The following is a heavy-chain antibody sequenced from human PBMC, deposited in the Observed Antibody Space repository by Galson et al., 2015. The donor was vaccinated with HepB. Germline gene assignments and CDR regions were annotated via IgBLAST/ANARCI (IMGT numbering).Heavy chain of an antibody. Sequence: SVKVSCKASGYTFISYGISWVRQAPGQGPEWMGWININTGNPTYAQGFRGRFVMSLDTAVSTAYLQISSLKAEDTAIYYCARSTISGYGMDVWGQGTTVTVSS. J-gene: IGHJ6*02. D-gene: IGHD5-24*01. V-gene: IGHV7-4-1*02. CDR1: GYTFISYG. CDR3: ARSTISGYGMDV. CDR2: ININTGNP.